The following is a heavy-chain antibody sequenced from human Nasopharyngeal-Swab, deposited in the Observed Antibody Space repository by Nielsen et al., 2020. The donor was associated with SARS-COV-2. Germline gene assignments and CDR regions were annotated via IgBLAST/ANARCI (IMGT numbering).Heavy chain of an antibody. J-gene: IGHJ4*02. CDR1: GFTFSSYS. CDR3: AKRGAFLEILTGYPPIDY. CDR2: ISSSSSTI. D-gene: IGHD3-9*01. Sequence: GESLKISCAASGFTFSSYSMNWVRQAPGKGLEWVSYISSSSSTIYYADSVKGRFTISRDNAKNSLYLQMNSLRDEDTAVYYCAKRGAFLEILTGYPPIDYWGVGTLVIVSS. V-gene: IGHV3-48*02.